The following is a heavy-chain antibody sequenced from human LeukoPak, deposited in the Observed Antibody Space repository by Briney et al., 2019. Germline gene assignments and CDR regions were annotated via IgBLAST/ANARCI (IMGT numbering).Heavy chain of an antibody. J-gene: IGHJ4*02. Sequence: SETLSLTCTVSGGSIRSSYYYWGWIRQPPGKGLEWIGSIYDSGSTYYNPSLKSRVTISVDTSKNQFSLKLNSVTAADTAVYYCARGYSSSWYGHFDYWGQGTLVTVSS. CDR2: IYDSGST. D-gene: IGHD6-13*01. V-gene: IGHV4-39*01. CDR3: ARGYSSSWYGHFDY. CDR1: GGSIRSSYYY.